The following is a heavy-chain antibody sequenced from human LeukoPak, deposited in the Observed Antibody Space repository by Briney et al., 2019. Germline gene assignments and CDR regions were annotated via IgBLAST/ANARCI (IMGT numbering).Heavy chain of an antibody. J-gene: IGHJ6*02. CDR3: ARDLYCSSTSCYEEYYYGMDV. CDR2: IIPIFGTA. Sequence: SVNVSCTASGGTFSIYAISWVRQAPGQGLEWMGGIIPIFGTANYAQKFQGRVTITADESTSTAYMELSSLRSEDTAVYYCARDLYCSSTSCYEEYYYGMDVWGQGTTVTVSS. CDR1: GGTFSIYA. V-gene: IGHV1-69*13. D-gene: IGHD2-2*01.